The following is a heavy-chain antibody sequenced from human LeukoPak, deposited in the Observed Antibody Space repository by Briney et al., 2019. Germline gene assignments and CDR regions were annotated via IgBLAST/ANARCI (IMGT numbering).Heavy chain of an antibody. J-gene: IGHJ4*02. CDR1: GYSFLSHW. V-gene: IGHV5-51*01. CDR3: ARHASPYSSNYYFDY. Sequence: GESLKISCKGSGYSFLSHWIGWVRQMPGKGLEWMGIIYPGDSDARYNPSFQSQVTISADKSISTAYLQWSSLKASDTAMYYCARHASPYSSNYYFDYWGQGALVTVSS. CDR2: IYPGDSDA. D-gene: IGHD6-13*01.